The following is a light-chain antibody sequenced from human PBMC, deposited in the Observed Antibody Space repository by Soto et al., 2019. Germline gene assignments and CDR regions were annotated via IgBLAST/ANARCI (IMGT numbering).Light chain of an antibody. CDR3: QKYNNWPPDRT. Sequence: EIVMTQSPATLSVSPGERATLSCRASQSVGSNLAWYQLKPGQAPRLLIYGASTRAPGIPARFSGSGSGTDFTLTISSLQSEDFAIYFCQKYNNWPPDRTFGQGTKVEIK. CDR1: QSVGSN. CDR2: GAS. J-gene: IGKJ1*01. V-gene: IGKV3-15*01.